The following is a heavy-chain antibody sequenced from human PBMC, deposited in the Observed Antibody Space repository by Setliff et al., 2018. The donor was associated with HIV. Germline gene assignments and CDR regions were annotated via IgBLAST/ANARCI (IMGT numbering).Heavy chain of an antibody. CDR3: ARDSGASETIRDAFDI. CDR1: GGSISSHY. D-gene: IGHD7-27*01. J-gene: IGHJ3*02. V-gene: IGHV4-59*11. Sequence: PSETLSLTCTVSGGSISSHYWSWIRQPPGRGLEWSGSNSYSGSTNYNPSLKSRVTISVDTSKNLFSLKLSSVTAADTAVYYCARDSGASETIRDAFDIWGQGTMVTVSS. CDR2: NSYSGST.